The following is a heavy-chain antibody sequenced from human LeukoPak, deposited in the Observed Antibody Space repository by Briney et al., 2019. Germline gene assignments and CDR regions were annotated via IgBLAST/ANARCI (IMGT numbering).Heavy chain of an antibody. CDR3: ARFGYVAAVDV. CDR2: INPAGSEA. Sequence: GSLRLSCAASGFSFSAYWMTWVRQAPGTGLEWVANINPAGSEAYYVDPVKGRFSISRDNAKNLVYLQMNSLRAEDTAVYHCARFGYVAAVDVWGQGTPVTVSS. D-gene: IGHD2-15*01. V-gene: IGHV3-7*01. CDR1: GFSFSAYW. J-gene: IGHJ4*02.